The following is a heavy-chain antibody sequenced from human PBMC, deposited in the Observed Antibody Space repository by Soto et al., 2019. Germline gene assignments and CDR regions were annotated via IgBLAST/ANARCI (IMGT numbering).Heavy chain of an antibody. CDR1: GYSVSSSDYY. CDR3: APLSVSLSGPYGIHV. CDR2: MLYSGLT. J-gene: IGHJ6*02. D-gene: IGHD2-15*01. Sequence: ASETLSLTCSASGYSVSSSDYYWAWIRQPPGKGLERIGSMLYSGLTYYNPSLKSRVTLSVDTSKNQFSVRLNSVTASGTAVYYCAPLSVSLSGPYGIHVWGQGTTVTVS. V-gene: IGHV4-39*01.